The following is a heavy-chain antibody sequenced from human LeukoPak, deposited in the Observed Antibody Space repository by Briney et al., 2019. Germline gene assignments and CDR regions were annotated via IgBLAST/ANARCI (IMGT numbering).Heavy chain of an antibody. CDR1: GGSVNSGSYY. Sequence: SETLSLTCTVSGGSVNSGSYYWSWIRQPPGTGLECIGYIYYSGSTNYNPSLKSRVTISIDTSKNQFSLKLSSVTAADTAVYYCARALRFFEWFDPWGQGTLVTVSS. CDR3: ARALRFFEWFDP. CDR2: IYYSGST. V-gene: IGHV4-61*01. D-gene: IGHD3-3*01. J-gene: IGHJ5*02.